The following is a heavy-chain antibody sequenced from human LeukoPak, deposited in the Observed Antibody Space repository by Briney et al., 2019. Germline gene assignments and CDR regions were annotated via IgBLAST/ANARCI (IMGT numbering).Heavy chain of an antibody. CDR1: DGSFSAYH. D-gene: IGHD2-21*02. CDR3: ARGGDWLFDY. Sequence: PSENLSLTCTVDDGSFSAYHGSWIRKPPGKGLEWIGEINHSGSTNYNPSLKSRVTISVDTSKNQFSLKLSSVTAADTAVYYCARGGDWLFDYWGQGILVTVSS. J-gene: IGHJ4*02. V-gene: IGHV4-34*01. CDR2: INHSGST.